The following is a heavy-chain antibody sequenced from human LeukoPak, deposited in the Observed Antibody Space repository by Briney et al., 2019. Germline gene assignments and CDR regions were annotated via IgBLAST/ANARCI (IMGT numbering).Heavy chain of an antibody. V-gene: IGHV1-69*13. Sequence: SVKVSCTASGGTFSSYAISWVRQAPGQGLEWMGGIIPIVGTANYAQKVQGRVTITADESMSTVYMELSSLRSEDTAVYYCARLPLRRTAVGYYGMDVWGQGTTVTVSS. J-gene: IGHJ6*02. CDR2: IIPIVGTA. CDR3: ARLPLRRTAVGYYGMDV. CDR1: GGTFSSYA. D-gene: IGHD6-13*01.